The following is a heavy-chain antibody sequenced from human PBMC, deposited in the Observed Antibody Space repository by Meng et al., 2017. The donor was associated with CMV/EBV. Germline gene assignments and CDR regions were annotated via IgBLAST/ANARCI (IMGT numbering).Heavy chain of an antibody. J-gene: IGHJ6*02. CDR2: IKQDGSEK. V-gene: IGHV3-7*01. Sequence: GESLKISCAASGFTFSSYWMSWVRQAPGKGLEWVANIKQDGSEKYYVDSVKGRFTISRDNAKNSLYLQMNSLRAEDTAVYYCARGPRRVARDSSSLYGMDVWGQGTTVTVSS. CDR3: ARGPRRVARDSSSLYGMDV. D-gene: IGHD6-13*01. CDR1: GFTFSSYW.